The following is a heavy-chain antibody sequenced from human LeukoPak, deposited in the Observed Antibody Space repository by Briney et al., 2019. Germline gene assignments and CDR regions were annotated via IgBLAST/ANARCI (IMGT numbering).Heavy chain of an antibody. CDR3: ARDRFRVGATIGGLDY. CDR2: ISGYNGNT. Sequence: ASVKVSCKASGYTFKNYGISWVRQAPGQGLEWMGWISGYNGNTNYAQELQGRVTMTTATSTSTAYMELRSLKSDDTAVYYCARDRFRVGATIGGLDYWGQGTLVTVSS. D-gene: IGHD1-26*01. V-gene: IGHV1-18*01. CDR1: GYTFKNYG. J-gene: IGHJ4*02.